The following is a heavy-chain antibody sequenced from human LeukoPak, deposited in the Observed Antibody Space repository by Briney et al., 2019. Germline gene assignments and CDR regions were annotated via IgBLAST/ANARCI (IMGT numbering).Heavy chain of an antibody. J-gene: IGHJ5*02. CDR1: GYTFTGYY. CDR2: INPNSGGT. D-gene: IGHD2-2*01. Sequence: ASVKVSCKASGYTFTGYYMHWVRQAPGQGLEWMGWINPNSGGTNYAQKFQGRVTMTRDTSISTAYMELSRLRSDDTAVYYCARPGDCSSTSCYYFAFDPWGQGTLVTVPS. CDR3: ARPGDCSSTSCYYFAFDP. V-gene: IGHV1-2*02.